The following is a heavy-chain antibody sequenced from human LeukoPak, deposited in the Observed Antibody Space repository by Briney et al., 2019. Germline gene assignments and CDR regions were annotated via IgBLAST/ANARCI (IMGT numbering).Heavy chain of an antibody. V-gene: IGHV3-30*03. CDR1: GFTFSSYG. CDR2: ISYDGSNK. CDR3: AISSRLWLRY. Sequence: GGSLRLSCAASGFTFSSYGMHWVRQAPGKGLEWVAVISYDGSNKYYADSVKGRFTISRDNSKDTLYLQMNSLRAEDTAVYYCAISSRLWLRYWGQGTLVTVSS. J-gene: IGHJ4*02. D-gene: IGHD5-18*01.